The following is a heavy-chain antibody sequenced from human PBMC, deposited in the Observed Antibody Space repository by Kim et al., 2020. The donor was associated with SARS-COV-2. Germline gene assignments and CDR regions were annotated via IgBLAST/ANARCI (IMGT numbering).Heavy chain of an antibody. V-gene: IGHV1-2*02. J-gene: IGHJ3*02. CDR1: GYTFTGYY. CDR3: ASQLRITMIVVVHYAFDI. Sequence: ASVKVSCKASGYTFTGYYMHWVRQAPGQGLEWMGWINPNSGGTNYAQKFQGRVTMTRDTSISTAYMKLSRLRSDDTAVYYCASQLRITMIVVVHYAFDIWGQGTMVTVSS. CDR2: INPNSGGT. D-gene: IGHD3-22*01.